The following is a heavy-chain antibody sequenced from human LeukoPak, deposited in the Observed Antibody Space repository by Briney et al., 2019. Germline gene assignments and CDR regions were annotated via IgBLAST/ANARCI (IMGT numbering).Heavy chain of an antibody. CDR1: GFTFSSYW. Sequence: GGSLRLSCAVSGFTFSSYWMSWVRQAPGKGLEWVANMKPDGSEKYYVDSVKGRFTISRDSSKNSLYLQMNNLRAEDTAVYYCARDPRQSYRIYTTRDYWGQGTLVTVSS. CDR3: ARDPRQSYRIYTTRDY. J-gene: IGHJ4*02. V-gene: IGHV3-7*01. CDR2: MKPDGSEK. D-gene: IGHD2-21*01.